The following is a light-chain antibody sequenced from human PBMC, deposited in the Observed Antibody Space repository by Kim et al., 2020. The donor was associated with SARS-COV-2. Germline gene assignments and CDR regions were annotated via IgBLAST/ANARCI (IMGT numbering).Light chain of an antibody. V-gene: IGKV3-20*01. CDR3: QQYASSRT. J-gene: IGKJ1*01. CDR1: KSVSSNY. Sequence: PEQTAKLSSSASKSVSSNYLTWYQRKPGKSPRLHVYGASSRATSIPDRFSGSGSGTDFSLTNSRLEPKDFAVCYCQQYASSRTFGQGTKVDIK. CDR2: GAS.